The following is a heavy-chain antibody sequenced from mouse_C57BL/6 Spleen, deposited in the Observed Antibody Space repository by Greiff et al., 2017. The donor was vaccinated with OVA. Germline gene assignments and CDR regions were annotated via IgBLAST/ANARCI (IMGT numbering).Heavy chain of an antibody. CDR1: GFNIKNTY. D-gene: IGHD2-2*01. CDR3: ARGALTTMVTGGGEGDY. CDR2: IDPANGNT. Sequence: VQLKQSVAELVRPGASVKLSCTASGFNIKNTYMHWVKQRPEQGLEWIGRIDPANGNTKYAPKFQGKATITADTSSNTAYLQLSSLTSEDTEVYAGARGALTTMVTGGGEGDYWGQGTTLTVSS. J-gene: IGHJ2*01. V-gene: IGHV14-3*01.